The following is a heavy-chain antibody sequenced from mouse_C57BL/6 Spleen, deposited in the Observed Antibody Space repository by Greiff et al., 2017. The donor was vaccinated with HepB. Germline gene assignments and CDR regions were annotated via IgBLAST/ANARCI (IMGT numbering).Heavy chain of an antibody. J-gene: IGHJ4*01. CDR2: ISSGSSTI. CDR1: GFTFSDYG. Sequence: DVKLVESGGGLVKPGGSLKLSCAASGFTFSDYGMHWVRQAPEKGLEWVAYISSGSSTIYYADTVKGRFTISRDNAKNTLFLQMTSLRSEDTAMYYCSSSSNDAMDYWGQGTSVTVSS. D-gene: IGHD2-5*01. V-gene: IGHV5-17*01. CDR3: SSSSNDAMDY.